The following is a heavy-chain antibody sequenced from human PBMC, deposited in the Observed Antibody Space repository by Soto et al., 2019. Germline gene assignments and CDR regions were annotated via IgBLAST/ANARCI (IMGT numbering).Heavy chain of an antibody. CDR1: GGLFSSYP. CDR3: ARGGSGYTWFNEC. V-gene: IGHV1-69*01. Sequence: QEQLVKSGAEVKKPGSSVKVSCKASGGLFSSYPISWVRQVPGQGLEWMGGIIPVFQTAYYTQRFQGRFTITADESTNTAYMELSSLISENTAIYYCARGGSGYTWFNECGGQGTLVTVSS. J-gene: IGHJ4*02. D-gene: IGHD3-22*01. CDR2: IIPVFQTA.